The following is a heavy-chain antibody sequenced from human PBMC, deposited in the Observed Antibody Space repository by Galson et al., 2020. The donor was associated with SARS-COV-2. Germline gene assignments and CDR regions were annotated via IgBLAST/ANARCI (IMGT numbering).Heavy chain of an antibody. J-gene: IGHJ4*02. CDR3: ARDRTYSSGWYSY. V-gene: IGHV3-33*01. Sequence: GGSLRLSCAASGFTFSSYGMHWVRQAPGKGLEWVAVIWYDGSNKYYADSVKGRFTISRDNSKNTLYLQMNSLRAEDTAVYYCARDRTYSSGWYSYWGQGTLVTVSS. CDR2: IWYDGSNK. D-gene: IGHD6-19*01. CDR1: GFTFSSYG.